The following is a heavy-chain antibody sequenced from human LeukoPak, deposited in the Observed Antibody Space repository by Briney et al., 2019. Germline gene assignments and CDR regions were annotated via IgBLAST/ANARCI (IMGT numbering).Heavy chain of an antibody. Sequence: GRSLRLSCAASGFTFSSYAMHWVRQAPGKGLEWVAVISYDGSNKYYADSVKGRFTISRDNSKNTLYLQMNSLRAEDTAVYYCARDLGSGADSGSSRWFDPWGQGTLVTVSS. CDR2: ISYDGSNK. V-gene: IGHV3-30-3*01. J-gene: IGHJ5*02. CDR3: ARDLGSGADSGSSRWFDP. CDR1: GFTFSSYA. D-gene: IGHD1-26*01.